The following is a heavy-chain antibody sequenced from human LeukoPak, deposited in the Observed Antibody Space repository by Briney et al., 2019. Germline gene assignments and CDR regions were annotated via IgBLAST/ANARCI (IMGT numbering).Heavy chain of an antibody. CDR3: ARGRYSDWFRFDY. J-gene: IGHJ4*02. Sequence: PSETLSLTCTVSGGSISSYYWSWIRQPPGKGLEWIGYIYYSGSTNYNPSLKSRVTISVDTSKNQFSLKLSSVTAADTAEYYCARGRYSDWFRFDYWGQGTLVTVSS. V-gene: IGHV4-59*01. D-gene: IGHD3-9*01. CDR2: IYYSGST. CDR1: GGSISSYY.